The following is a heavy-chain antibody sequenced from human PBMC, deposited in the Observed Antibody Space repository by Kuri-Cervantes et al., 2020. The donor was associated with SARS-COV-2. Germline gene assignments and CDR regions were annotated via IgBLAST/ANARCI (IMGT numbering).Heavy chain of an antibody. V-gene: IGHV3-43D*03. J-gene: IGHJ4*02. CDR3: AKDIGRGMGIDY. CDR2: ISWDGGST. D-gene: IGHD3-16*01. CDR1: GFTSDDYA. Sequence: GGSLRLSCAASGFTSDDYAMHWVRQAPGKGLEWVSLISWDGGSTYYADSVKGRFTISRDNSKNSLYLQMNSLRAEDTALYYCAKDIGRGMGIDYWGQGTLVTVSS.